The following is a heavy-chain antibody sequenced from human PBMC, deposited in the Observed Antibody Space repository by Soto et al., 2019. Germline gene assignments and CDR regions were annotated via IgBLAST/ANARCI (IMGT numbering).Heavy chain of an antibody. Sequence: SLKISCAASGFTFDDYAMHWVRQAPGKGLEWVSGISWNSGSIGYADSVKGRFTISRDNAKNSLYLQMNSLRAEDTALYYCAKHKRAVTELLDYWGQGTLVTVYS. CDR2: ISWNSGSI. CDR1: GFTFDDYA. V-gene: IGHV3-9*01. CDR3: AKHKRAVTELLDY. D-gene: IGHD2-21*02. J-gene: IGHJ4*02.